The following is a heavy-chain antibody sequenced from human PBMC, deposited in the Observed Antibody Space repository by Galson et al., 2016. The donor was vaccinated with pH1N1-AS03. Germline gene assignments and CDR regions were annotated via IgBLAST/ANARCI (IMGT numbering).Heavy chain of an antibody. CDR3: AGDEGLANGINV. CDR1: GFTVSSGY. V-gene: IGHV3-66*02. CDR2: IHPGGDT. Sequence: SLRLSCAATGFTVSSGYHMSWVRQAPGKGLEWASVIHPGGDTYNADSVKVRFTISRDNSENMVYLHMNSLRPEDTAVYYCAGDEGLANGINVWGRGTTVTVSS. J-gene: IGHJ6*02.